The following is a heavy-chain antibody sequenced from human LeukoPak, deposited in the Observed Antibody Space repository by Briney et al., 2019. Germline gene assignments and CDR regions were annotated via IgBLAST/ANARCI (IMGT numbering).Heavy chain of an antibody. CDR1: GGSISSSNW. Sequence: SGTLSLTCAVSGGSISSSNWWSWVRQPPGKGLEWIGEINHSGYTNYNPSLKSRVTISVDTSKKQFSLRLNSVTAADTAVYYCARIWPDLWGRGTLVTVSS. CDR2: INHSGYT. D-gene: IGHD3-10*01. J-gene: IGHJ2*01. V-gene: IGHV4-4*02. CDR3: ARIWPDL.